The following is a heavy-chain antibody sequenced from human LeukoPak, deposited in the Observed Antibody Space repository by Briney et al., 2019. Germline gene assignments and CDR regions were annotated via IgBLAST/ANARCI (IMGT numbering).Heavy chain of an antibody. J-gene: IGHJ5*02. D-gene: IGHD1-26*01. CDR2: INPNSGGT. CDR1: GYTFTGYC. V-gene: IGHV1-2*02. Sequence: GASVKVSCKASGYTFTGYCMHWVRQAPGQGLEWMGWINPNSGGTNYAQKFQGRVTMTRDTSISTAYMELSRLRSDDTAVYYCARDRVGATPTNWFDPWGQGTLVTVSS. CDR3: ARDRVGATPTNWFDP.